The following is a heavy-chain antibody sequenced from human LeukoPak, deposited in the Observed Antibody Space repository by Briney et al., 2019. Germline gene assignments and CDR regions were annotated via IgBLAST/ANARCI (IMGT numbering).Heavy chain of an antibody. CDR1: GGTFSSYA. Sequence: SVKVSCKASGGTFSSYAISWVRQAPGQGLEWMGGIIPIFGTANYAQKFQGRVTITADESTSTAYMELSSLRSEDTAVYYCARDWDSEVLWFDPWGQGTLVTVSS. J-gene: IGHJ5*02. CDR3: ARDWDSEVLWFDP. D-gene: IGHD1-1*01. V-gene: IGHV1-69*13. CDR2: IIPIFGTA.